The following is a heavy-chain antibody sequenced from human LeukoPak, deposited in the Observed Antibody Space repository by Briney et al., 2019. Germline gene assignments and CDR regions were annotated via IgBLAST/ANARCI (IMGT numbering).Heavy chain of an antibody. CDR3: ARPATVVTPWYFDL. J-gene: IGHJ2*01. CDR1: GYSFTSYW. V-gene: IGHV5-51*01. CDR2: IYPGDSDT. Sequence: GESLKISCKGSGYSFTSYWIGWVRQMPGKGLEWIGIIYPGDSDTRYSPSFQGQVTISADKSISTAYVQGSSLKASDTAMYYCARPATVVTPWYFDLWGRGTLVTVSS. D-gene: IGHD4-23*01.